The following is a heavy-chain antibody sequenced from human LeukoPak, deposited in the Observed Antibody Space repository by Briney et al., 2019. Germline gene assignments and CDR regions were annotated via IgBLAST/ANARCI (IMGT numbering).Heavy chain of an antibody. Sequence: ASVKVSCKASGYTFTSYDISWVRQAPGQGLEWMGWISADNGNTNYVQKFQGRVTMTTDTSTSTAYMELRSLRSGDTAVYYCARVHGYYYDYWGQGTLVTVSS. D-gene: IGHD3-22*01. CDR3: ARVHGYYYDY. V-gene: IGHV1-18*01. J-gene: IGHJ4*02. CDR2: ISADNGNT. CDR1: GYTFTSYD.